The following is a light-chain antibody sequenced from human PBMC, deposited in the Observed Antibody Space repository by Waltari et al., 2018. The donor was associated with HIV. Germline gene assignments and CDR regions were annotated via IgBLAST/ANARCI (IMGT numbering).Light chain of an antibody. V-gene: IGLV2-14*03. CDR2: DVN. Sequence: QSALSQPASVSASPGQSVAISCSGSASDIGRYNYVSWYQQHPDRAPTLILFDVNNRPSGISDRFSGSKSGTTASLTISTVRTDDEADYYCASYTSSSTSHVFGTGTKVTVL. J-gene: IGLJ1*01. CDR1: ASDIGRYNY. CDR3: ASYTSSSTSHV.